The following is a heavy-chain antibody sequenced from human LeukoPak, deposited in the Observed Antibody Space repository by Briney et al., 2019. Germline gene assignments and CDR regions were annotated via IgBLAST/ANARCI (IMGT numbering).Heavy chain of an antibody. CDR1: GYSFTTYW. D-gene: IGHD3/OR15-3a*01. CDR2: IYPGDSDT. Sequence: GESLKISCKGSGYSFTTYWIGWVRQMPGKGLEWMGIIYPGDSDTRYSPSFQGQVTISADKSISTAYLQWSSLKASDTAIYYCARHSELVWYGIVDYWGQGTLVTVSS. J-gene: IGHJ4*02. V-gene: IGHV5-51*01. CDR3: ARHSELVWYGIVDY.